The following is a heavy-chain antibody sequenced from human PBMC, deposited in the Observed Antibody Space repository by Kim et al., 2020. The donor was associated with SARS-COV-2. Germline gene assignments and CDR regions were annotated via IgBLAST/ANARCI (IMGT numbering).Heavy chain of an antibody. Sequence: GGSLRLSCAASGFTLTNYAMSWVRQAPGKGLEWITSFSGSGGQIYYADSVKGPFTISRDTSKNMLYLEMNSLRADDTALYYCAKGKQALINRLYDTWGLG. V-gene: IGHV3-23*01. CDR3: AKGKQALINRLYDT. D-gene: IGHD3-10*01. J-gene: IGHJ5*02. CDR1: GFTLTNYA. CDR2: FSGSGGQI.